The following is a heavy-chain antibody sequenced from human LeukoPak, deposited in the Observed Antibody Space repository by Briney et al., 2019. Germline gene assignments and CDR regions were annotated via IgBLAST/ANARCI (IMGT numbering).Heavy chain of an antibody. J-gene: IGHJ3*02. CDR3: ASDSATYYYGSGSYYNGFDAFDI. V-gene: IGHV3-7*01. D-gene: IGHD3-10*01. CDR1: GFTFSSYW. CDR2: IKQDGSEK. Sequence: GGSLRLSCAASGFTFSSYWMSWVRQAPGKGLEWVANIKQDGSEKYYVDSVKGRFTISRDNAKNSLYLQMNSLRAEDTAVYYCASDSATYYYGSGSYYNGFDAFDIWGQGTMVTVSS.